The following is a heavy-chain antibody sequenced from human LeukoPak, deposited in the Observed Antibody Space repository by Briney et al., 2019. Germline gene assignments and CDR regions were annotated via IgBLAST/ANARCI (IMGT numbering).Heavy chain of an antibody. CDR2: ISSSGSTI. D-gene: IGHD3-22*01. CDR1: GFTFSSYE. Sequence: QPGGSLRLSCAASGFTFSSYEMNWVRQAPGKGLEWVSYISSSGSTIYYTDSVKGRFTISRDNAKNSLYLQMNSLRAENTAVFYCVRGQHFRLYDSSGYYPYWGQGTLVTVSS. V-gene: IGHV3-48*03. J-gene: IGHJ4*02. CDR3: VRGQHFRLYDSSGYYPY.